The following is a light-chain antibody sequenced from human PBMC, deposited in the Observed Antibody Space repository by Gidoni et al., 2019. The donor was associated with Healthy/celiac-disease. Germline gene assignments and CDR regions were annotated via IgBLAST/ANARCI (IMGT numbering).Light chain of an antibody. J-gene: IGLJ2*01. CDR2: DDD. Sequence: QSVLTQPPSVSEAPRQRVTISCSGSSSNIGNNAVNWYQQLPGKAPKLLIYDDDLLPSGVSDRFSGSKSGTSASLVISGLQSEDEADYYCAAWDDSLHAVVFGGGTKLTVL. CDR3: AAWDDSLHAVV. CDR1: SSNIGNNA. V-gene: IGLV1-36*01.